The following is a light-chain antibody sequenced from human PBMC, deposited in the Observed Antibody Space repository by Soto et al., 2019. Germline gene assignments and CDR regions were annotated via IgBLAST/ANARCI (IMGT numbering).Light chain of an antibody. J-gene: IGKJ1*01. Sequence: DIQMTQSPSTLSASVGDRVTITCRASQSINTWLAWYQQKPGKAPRLLIYTPSSLESGVPSRLCGSGSGTQFTLTISSLQPDDFATYCCQQLEIYPRTFGQGTRVEIK. CDR1: QSINTW. V-gene: IGKV1-5*03. CDR3: QQLEIYPRT. CDR2: TPS.